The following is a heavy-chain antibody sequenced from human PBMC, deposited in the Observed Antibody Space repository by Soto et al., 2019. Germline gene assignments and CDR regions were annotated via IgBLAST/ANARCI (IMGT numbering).Heavy chain of an antibody. CDR2: IIPMFGTP. D-gene: IGHD6-6*01. J-gene: IGHJ5*02. Sequence: QVQVFQSGAEVKKHGSSVRVSCKVSGGTLNSQSITWVRQAPGQGLEWMGGIIPMFGTPTDAQKFRGRVTISADTSTSTVYMELRSLSSQDTAVYYCATSLAARRKPYNWLDAWGQGTLVTVSS. V-gene: IGHV1-69*06. CDR3: ATSLAARRKPYNWLDA. CDR1: GGTLNSQS.